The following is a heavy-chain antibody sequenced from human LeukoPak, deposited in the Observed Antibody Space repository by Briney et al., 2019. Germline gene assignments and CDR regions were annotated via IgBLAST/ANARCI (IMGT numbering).Heavy chain of an antibody. Sequence: SDTLSLTCSVSGGSISSHYWSWIRQPPGKGLEWISYIGSTNYSPSLKSRVTISVDTSKNQFSLRLGSVTAADTAVYYCAGDRLAVNALDIWGQGTMVTVSS. J-gene: IGHJ3*02. CDR3: AGDRLAVNALDI. V-gene: IGHV4-59*11. D-gene: IGHD3-16*02. CDR1: GGSISSHY. CDR2: SYIGST.